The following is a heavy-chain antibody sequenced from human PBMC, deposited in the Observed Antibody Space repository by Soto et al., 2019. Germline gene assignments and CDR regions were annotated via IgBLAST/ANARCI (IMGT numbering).Heavy chain of an antibody. D-gene: IGHD3-10*01. J-gene: IGHJ5*02. CDR2: INAGNGNT. CDR1: GYTLTELS. V-gene: IGHV1-3*01. CDR3: ARVAPSGGSVPRFDP. Sequence: ASVKVSCKVSGYTLTELSMHWVRQAPGKGLEWMGWINAGNGNTRSSRKFQGRVIITRDTSATTAYLEVDSLRSEDTAIYYCARVAPSGGSVPRFDPWGQGTLVTVS.